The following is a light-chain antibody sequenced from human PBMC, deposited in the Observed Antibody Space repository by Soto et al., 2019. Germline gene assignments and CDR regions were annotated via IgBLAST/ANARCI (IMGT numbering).Light chain of an antibody. CDR3: HQYLATLT. CDR1: QTVLYSSNNMNA. Sequence: DIVMTQSPDSLAVSRGEMATINCKFSQTVLYSSNNMNALAMFQQKPGQPPKLLMYGTSTRESGVPDRFSGSGSGTDFPLTISRLQAEDVAVYYCHQYLATLTFGGGTKVEIK. CDR2: GTS. J-gene: IGKJ4*01. V-gene: IGKV4-1*01.